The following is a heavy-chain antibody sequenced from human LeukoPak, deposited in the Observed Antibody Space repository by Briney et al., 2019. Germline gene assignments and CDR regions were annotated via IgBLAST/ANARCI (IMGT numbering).Heavy chain of an antibody. CDR2: INQGGSET. CDR1: GFSFSIYW. CDR3: ARSPGVGTVDY. D-gene: IGHD3-3*01. J-gene: IGHJ4*02. Sequence: GGSLRLSCAASGFSFSIYWMSWVRQAPGQGLEWVANINQGGSETYYVDSVKGRFTISRDNAKNSLFLQLNSLRAEDAAVYYCARSPGVGTVDYWGQGSLVTVSS. V-gene: IGHV3-7*01.